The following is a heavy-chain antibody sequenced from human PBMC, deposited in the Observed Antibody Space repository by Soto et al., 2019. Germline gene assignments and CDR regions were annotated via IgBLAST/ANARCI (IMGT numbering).Heavy chain of an antibody. CDR3: AKAERTEYYDFWSGYYRGMDV. CDR1: GYTFTGYY. D-gene: IGHD3-3*01. Sequence: ASVKVSCKASGYTFTGYYMHWVRQAPGQGLEWMGWINPNSGGTNYAQKFQGRVTMTRDTSISTAYMELNSLRAEDTAVYYCAKAERTEYYDFWSGYYRGMDVWGQGTTVTVSS. CDR2: INPNSGGT. J-gene: IGHJ6*02. V-gene: IGHV1-2*02.